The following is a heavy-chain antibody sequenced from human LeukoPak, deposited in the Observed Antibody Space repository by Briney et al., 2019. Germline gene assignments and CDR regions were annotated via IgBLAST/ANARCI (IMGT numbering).Heavy chain of an antibody. J-gene: IGHJ4*02. D-gene: IGHD1-26*01. CDR3: ARGGSGWELPSPDIDY. Sequence: GGSPRLSCAASGFTFSSYAMSWVRQAPGKGLEWVAVISYDGSNKYYADSVKGRFTISRDNSKNTLYLQMNSLRAEDSAVYYCARGGSGWELPSPDIDYWGQGTLVTVSS. CDR1: GFTFSSYA. V-gene: IGHV3-30-3*01. CDR2: ISYDGSNK.